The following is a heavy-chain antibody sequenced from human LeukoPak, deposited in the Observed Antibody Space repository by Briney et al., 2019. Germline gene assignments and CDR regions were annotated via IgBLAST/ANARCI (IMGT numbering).Heavy chain of an antibody. Sequence: GESLKISCKGSGYSFTNYWIGWVRQMPGKGLEWMGIIYPGDSAGDSDTRYSPSFQGQVTISADKSISTAYLQWSSLKASDTAMYYCARRYGSGTQWRYYYYYMDVWGKGTTVTVSS. CDR1: GYSFTNYW. V-gene: IGHV5-51*01. J-gene: IGHJ6*03. CDR3: ARRYGSGTQWRYYYYYMDV. D-gene: IGHD3-10*01. CDR2: IYPGDSAGDSDT.